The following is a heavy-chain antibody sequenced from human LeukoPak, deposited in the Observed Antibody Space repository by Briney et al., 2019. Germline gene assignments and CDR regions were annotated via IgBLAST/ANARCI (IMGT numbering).Heavy chain of an antibody. J-gene: IGHJ4*02. D-gene: IGHD6-13*01. CDR2: IYPSGST. V-gene: IGHV4-38-2*02. CDR1: GYSISSGYY. CDR3: ARVERDGSWYVVGDY. Sequence: HSETLSLTCTVSGYSISSGYYWGWIRQPPGKGLEWIGTIYPSGSTYYNPSLKSRVTISVDTSKNQFSLNLSSVTAADTAVFYCARVERDGSWYVVGDYWGQGALVTVSS.